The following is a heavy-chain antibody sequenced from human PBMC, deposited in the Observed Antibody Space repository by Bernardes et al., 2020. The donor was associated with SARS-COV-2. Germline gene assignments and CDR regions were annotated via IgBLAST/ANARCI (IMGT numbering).Heavy chain of an antibody. J-gene: IGHJ4*02. V-gene: IGHV3-33*05. D-gene: IGHD3-3*01. CDR3: ARDFLGSGYYRARVY. Sequence: GGSLLLSCAASGFSFNNYAMHWVRQAPGKGLEWVADISYEGSKRNFADSVEGRFTVSRDSAKNMVYLQMNSLRAEDTAVYYCARDFLGSGYYRARVYWGQVTLVTVSS. CDR1: GFSFNNYA. CDR2: ISYEGSKR.